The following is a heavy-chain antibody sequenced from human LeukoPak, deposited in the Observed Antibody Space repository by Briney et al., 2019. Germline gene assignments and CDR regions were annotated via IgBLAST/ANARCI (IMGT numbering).Heavy chain of an antibody. V-gene: IGHV3-30*18. D-gene: IGHD6-19*01. CDR1: GFTFSSYG. J-gene: IGHJ4*02. CDR2: ISYDGSNK. Sequence: GGSLRLSCAASGFTFSSYGMHWVRQAPGKGLEWVAVISYDGSNKYYVDSVKGRFTISRDNSKNTLYLQMNSLRPEDTAAYYCAKDRGEQWLVTSFDYWGQGTLVTVSS. CDR3: AKDRGEQWLVTSFDY.